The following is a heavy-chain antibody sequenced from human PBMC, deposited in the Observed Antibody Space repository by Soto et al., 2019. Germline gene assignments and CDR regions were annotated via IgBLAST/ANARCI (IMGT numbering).Heavy chain of an antibody. D-gene: IGHD6-13*01. CDR1: GFSLSTSGMC. J-gene: IGHJ6*02. CDR2: IDWHDDK. V-gene: IGHV2-70*20. Sequence: SGPTLVNPTQTLTLTCTFSGFSLSTSGMCVGWVRQPPGKALEWLALIDWHDDKYYRTSLKTRLTISKDTSKNHVVLTMSNMDPVDTATYYCARITVAAAGFYGMDVWGPGTPVTVSS. CDR3: ARITVAAAGFYGMDV.